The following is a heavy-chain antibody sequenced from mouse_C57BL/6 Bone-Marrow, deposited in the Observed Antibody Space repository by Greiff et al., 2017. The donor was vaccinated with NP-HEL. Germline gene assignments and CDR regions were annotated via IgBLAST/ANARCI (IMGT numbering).Heavy chain of an antibody. CDR1: GYTFTDYY. CDR3: ASWGYYGSSSSWFAY. Sequence: QVQLQQSGAELVRPGASVKLSCKASGYTFTDYYINWVKQRPGQGLEWIARIYPGSGNTYYNEKFKGKATLTAEKSSSTAYMQLSSLTSEDSAVYFCASWGYYGSSSSWFAYWGQGTLVTVSA. D-gene: IGHD1-1*01. V-gene: IGHV1-76*01. J-gene: IGHJ3*01. CDR2: IYPGSGNT.